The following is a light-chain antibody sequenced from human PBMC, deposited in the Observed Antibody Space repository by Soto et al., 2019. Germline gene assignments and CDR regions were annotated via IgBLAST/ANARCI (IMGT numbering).Light chain of an antibody. J-gene: IGKJ1*01. Sequence: QSPDPQSVVPGERGTLSFRAGQCIGSSLAWYQHKPGQAPRLLIYGASTGATGIPARFSGSGSGTEFTLTISSLQSEDIAVYYCQQYYRWWTFGQGTKVDI. V-gene: IGKV3-15*01. CDR1: QCIGSS. CDR2: GAS. CDR3: QQYYRWWT.